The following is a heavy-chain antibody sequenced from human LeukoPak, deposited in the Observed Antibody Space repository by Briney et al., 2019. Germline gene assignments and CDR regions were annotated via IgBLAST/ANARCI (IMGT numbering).Heavy chain of an antibody. Sequence: GGSLRLSCVASGFTFTSSAMSWVRQAPGKGLEWVSAISGRSGTTYYADSVKGRFTISRDNSKNTLYLQMNSLRAGDTAVYYCAKVGTVYFPLDLWGQGTLVTVSS. D-gene: IGHD2/OR15-2a*01. CDR2: ISGRSGTT. V-gene: IGHV3-23*01. CDR3: AKVGTVYFPLDL. J-gene: IGHJ5*02. CDR1: GFTFTSSA.